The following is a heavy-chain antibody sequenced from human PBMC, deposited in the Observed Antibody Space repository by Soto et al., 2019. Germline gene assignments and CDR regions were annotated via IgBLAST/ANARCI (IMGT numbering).Heavy chain of an antibody. Sequence: QLQLQESGPGLVKPSETLSLTCSVSGGSITSHYWSWIRQPPGKGLEWIGYIHHSGSTNYRPSLKSRVTISIDPSKIQFSLKLTSVTAADTAVYYCARLEPYTVTTYLGFDYWGQGSLVTVSS. CDR1: GGSITSHY. J-gene: IGHJ4*02. D-gene: IGHD4-17*01. CDR3: ARLEPYTVTTYLGFDY. CDR2: IHHSGST. V-gene: IGHV4-59*11.